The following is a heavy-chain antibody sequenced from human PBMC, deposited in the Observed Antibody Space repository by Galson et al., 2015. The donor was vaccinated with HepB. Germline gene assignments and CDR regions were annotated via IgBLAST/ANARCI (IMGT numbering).Heavy chain of an antibody. Sequence: PALVKPTQTLTLTCSFSGFSLKNSGVGVGVGWFRQTPGKAPEWLALIYWDDDKRYSPSLKSRLMITTDSSKNQVVLTMAAMAPLDTATYYCLLSLHQGPIGLPPGTLLQEHLWG. J-gene: IGHJ6*01. CDR1: GFSLKNSGVGVG. CDR3: LLSLHQGPIGLPPGTLLQEHL. V-gene: IGHV2-5*02. CDR2: IYWDDDK.